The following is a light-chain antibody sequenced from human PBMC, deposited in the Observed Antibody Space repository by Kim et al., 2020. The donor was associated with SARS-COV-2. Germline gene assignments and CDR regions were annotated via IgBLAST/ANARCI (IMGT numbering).Light chain of an antibody. CDR2: DVN. CDR3: SSYTSTNTFV. J-gene: IGLJ1*01. V-gene: IGLV2-14*01. CDR1: SSDVGGYNY. Sequence: QSALTQPASVSGSPGQSITISCTGTSSDVGGYNYVPWYQQHPGKAPKLMIYDVNERPSGVSNRFSGSKSGNTASLTISGLQAKDEADYYCSSYTSTNTFVFGTGTKVTVL.